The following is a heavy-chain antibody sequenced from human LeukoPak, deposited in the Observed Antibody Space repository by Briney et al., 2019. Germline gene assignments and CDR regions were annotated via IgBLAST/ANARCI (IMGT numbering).Heavy chain of an antibody. D-gene: IGHD1-26*01. CDR1: GFTFNYYA. V-gene: IGHV3-30*04. J-gene: IGHJ1*01. CDR2: ISHDGSKK. Sequence: PGGSLRLSCAASGFTFNYYAMHWVRQAPGKGLEWVAVISHDGSKKYYADSVKGRFTISRDNSKNTLYLQMNSLRDEDTAVYYCAKDPYSGSFEYFQHWGQGTLVTVSS. CDR3: AKDPYSGSFEYFQH.